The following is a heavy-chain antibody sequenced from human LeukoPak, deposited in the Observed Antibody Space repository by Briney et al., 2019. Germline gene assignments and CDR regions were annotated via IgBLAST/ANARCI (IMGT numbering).Heavy chain of an antibody. V-gene: IGHV1-46*01. J-gene: IGHJ4*02. Sequence: ASVKVSCKASGYTFTSYYMPWVRQAPGEGLEWMGIINPSGGSTSYAQKFPGRVTMTRDTSTSTVYMELSSLRSEDTAVYYCARDSDYYDSSGYLPQYYFDYWGQGTLVTVSS. CDR1: GYTFTSYY. CDR2: INPSGGST. CDR3: ARDSDYYDSSGYLPQYYFDY. D-gene: IGHD3-22*01.